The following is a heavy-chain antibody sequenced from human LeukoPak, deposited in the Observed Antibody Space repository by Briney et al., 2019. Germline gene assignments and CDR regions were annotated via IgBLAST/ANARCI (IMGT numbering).Heavy chain of an antibody. J-gene: IGHJ5*02. D-gene: IGHD6-19*01. CDR3: ASGRVAVPGTREGWFDP. Sequence: QTLSLTCTVSGGSISSGDYYWSWNRQPPGKGLEWIGYLYYSGSTYYNSSLKSRVTISVDTSKNQFSLRLSSVTAADTAAYYCASGRVAVPGTREGWFDPWGQGTLVTVSS. V-gene: IGHV4-30-4*01. CDR2: LYYSGST. CDR1: GGSISSGDYY.